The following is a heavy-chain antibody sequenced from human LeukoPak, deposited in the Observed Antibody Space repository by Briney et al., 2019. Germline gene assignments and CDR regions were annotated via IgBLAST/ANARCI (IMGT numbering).Heavy chain of an antibody. CDR3: ARTATRELKEGGTYYFDY. V-gene: IGHV4-34*01. CDR2: INHSGST. Sequence: PSETLSLTCAVYGGSFSGYYWSWIRQPPGKGLEWIGEINHSGSTNYNPSLKSRVTISVDTSKNQFSLKLSSVTAADTAVYYRARTATRELKEGGTYYFDYWGQGTLVTVSS. CDR1: GGSFSGYY. J-gene: IGHJ4*02. D-gene: IGHD1-26*01.